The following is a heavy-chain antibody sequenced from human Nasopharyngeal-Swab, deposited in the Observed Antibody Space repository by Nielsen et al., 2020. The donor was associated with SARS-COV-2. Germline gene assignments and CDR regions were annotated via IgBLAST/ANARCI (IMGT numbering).Heavy chain of an antibody. CDR3: ASDYYDSGGSGH. J-gene: IGHJ4*02. CDR2: LSSDARSE. Sequence: GGSLRLSCATSGFTFSPYTMTWVHQAPGKGLDWVATLSSDARSEFYGDSVRGRFTISRDNSKNTLYVQMNSLRPEDTAVYYCASDYYDSGGSGHWGQGTLVTVSS. V-gene: IGHV3-30*04. CDR1: GFTFSPYT. D-gene: IGHD3-22*01.